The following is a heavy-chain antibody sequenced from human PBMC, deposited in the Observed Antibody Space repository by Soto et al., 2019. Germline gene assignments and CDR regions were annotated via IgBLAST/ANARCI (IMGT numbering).Heavy chain of an antibody. D-gene: IGHD6-13*01. J-gene: IGHJ5*02. V-gene: IGHV4-4*02. CDR2: IYHSGNT. CDR1: GGSISSSYW. CDR3: ARVIAAAVHGFDP. Sequence: QVQLQESGPGLVKPSGTLSLTCAVSGGSISSSYWWSWVRQPPGKGLEWIGDIYHSGNTNYNPSLKSRVTISVDKSKNQFSLNLSSVTAADTAVYYCARVIAAAVHGFDPWGQGTLVTVSS.